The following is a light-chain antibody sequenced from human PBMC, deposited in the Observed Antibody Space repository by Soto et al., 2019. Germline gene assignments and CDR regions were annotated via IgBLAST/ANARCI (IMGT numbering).Light chain of an antibody. Sequence: EIVMTQSPATLSVSPGERATLSCRASQSVSSNLAWYQQKPGQAPRLPIYGASTRATGIPARFSGSGSGTEFTLTISSLQPDDFATYFCQQYNSFAKWTFGQGTKVDIK. CDR1: QSVSSN. CDR3: QQYNSFAKWT. V-gene: IGKV3D-15*01. J-gene: IGKJ1*01. CDR2: GAS.